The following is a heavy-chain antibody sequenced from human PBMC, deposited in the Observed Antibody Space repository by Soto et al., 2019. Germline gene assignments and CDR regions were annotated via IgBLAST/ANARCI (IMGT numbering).Heavy chain of an antibody. J-gene: IGHJ6*02. Sequence: SETLCLTCTVSGGSISSYYWSWIRQPPGKGLEWIGYIYYSGSTNYNPSLKSRVTISVDTSKNQFSLKLSSVTAADTAVYYCASNLRYSGYDYYYYGMDVWGQGTTVTVS. CDR1: GGSISSYY. CDR3: ASNLRYSGYDYYYYGMDV. CDR2: IYYSGST. D-gene: IGHD5-12*01. V-gene: IGHV4-59*01.